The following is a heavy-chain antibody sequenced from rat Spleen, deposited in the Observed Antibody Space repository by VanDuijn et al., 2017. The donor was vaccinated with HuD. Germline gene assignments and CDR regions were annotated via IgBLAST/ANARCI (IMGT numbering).Heavy chain of an antibody. V-gene: IGHV5-19*01. J-gene: IGHJ2*01. D-gene: IGHD1-6*01. Sequence: EVQLVESGGGLVQPGRSLKLSCTASGFIFSDFGMHWIRQAPKKGLEWVAYVSMGGSNTFYRDSVKDRFTISRDNAKSTLYLQMDSLRSEDTATYYCTTWDYYNNRFDYWGQGVMVTVSS. CDR3: TTWDYYNNRFDY. CDR1: GFIFSDFG. CDR2: VSMGGSNT.